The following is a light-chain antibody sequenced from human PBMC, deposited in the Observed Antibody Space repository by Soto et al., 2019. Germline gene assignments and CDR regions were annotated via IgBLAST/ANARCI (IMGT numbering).Light chain of an antibody. CDR2: RND. CDR1: TSNIGSHY. Sequence: QPVLTQPPSASGTPGQRVTISCSGSTSNIGSHYVYWYQQLPGTAPRLLIYRNDQRPSGVPARISGSKSGTSASLAISGLRSEDEADYYCASWDDSLSVVFGGGTQLTVL. CDR3: ASWDDSLSVV. J-gene: IGLJ2*01. V-gene: IGLV1-47*01.